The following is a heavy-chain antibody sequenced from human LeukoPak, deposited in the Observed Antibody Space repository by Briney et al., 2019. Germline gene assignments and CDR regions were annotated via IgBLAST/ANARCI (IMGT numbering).Heavy chain of an antibody. CDR3: AKGRTTVTHNYFDY. J-gene: IGHJ4*02. Sequence: QAGGSLRLSCAASGFTFSSYWMSWVRQAPGKGLEWVSAISGSGGSTYYADSVKGRFTISRDNSKNTLYLQMNSLRAEDTAVYYCAKGRTTVTHNYFDYWGQGTLVTVSS. D-gene: IGHD4-17*01. CDR1: GFTFSSYW. V-gene: IGHV3-23*01. CDR2: ISGSGGST.